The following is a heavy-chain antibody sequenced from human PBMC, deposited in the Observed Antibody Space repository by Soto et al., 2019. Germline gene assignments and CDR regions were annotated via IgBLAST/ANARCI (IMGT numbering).Heavy chain of an antibody. CDR2: IYYSGST. CDR1: GGSISSGDYY. J-gene: IGHJ3*02. V-gene: IGHV4-30-4*01. Sequence: QVQLQESGPGLVKPSQTLSLTCTVSGGSISSGDYYWRWIRQPPGKGLEWIGYIYYSGSTYYNPSLKSRVTISVDTSKNQTSRKLSSVPAADTAVYYCARVRHLNAFDIWGQGTMVTVSS. CDR3: ARVRHLNAFDI.